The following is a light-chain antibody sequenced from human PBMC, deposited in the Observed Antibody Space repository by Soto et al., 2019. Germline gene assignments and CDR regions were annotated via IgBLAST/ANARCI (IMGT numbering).Light chain of an antibody. CDR2: LYSDGRH. CDR1: SGFSHYA. Sequence: QSVLTQSPSASASLGASVKLTCTLSSGFSHYAVAWHQQQPGKGPQYLMKLYSDGRHNKGDGIPDRFSGSSSGSERYLTISSLQSEDEADYYCQTWDTGIQVFGGGTKLTVL. CDR3: QTWDTGIQV. J-gene: IGLJ2*01. V-gene: IGLV4-69*01.